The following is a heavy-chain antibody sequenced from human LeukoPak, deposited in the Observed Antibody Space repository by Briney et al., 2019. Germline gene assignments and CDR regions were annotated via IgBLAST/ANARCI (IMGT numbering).Heavy chain of an antibody. CDR3: ARRSLAAVDY. CDR2: IYYSGST. CDR1: GGSISSYY. J-gene: IGHJ4*02. D-gene: IGHD6-6*01. Sequence: SETLSLTCTVSGGSISSYYWSWIRQPPGKGLEWIGYIYYSGSTNYNPPLKSRVTISVDTSKNQFSLKLSSVTAADTAVYYCARRSLAAVDYWGQGTLVTVSS. V-gene: IGHV4-59*08.